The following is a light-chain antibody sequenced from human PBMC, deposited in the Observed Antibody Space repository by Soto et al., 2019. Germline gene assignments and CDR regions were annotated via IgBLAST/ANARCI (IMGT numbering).Light chain of an antibody. J-gene: IGLJ2*01. CDR2: DVT. CDR1: NGDIGRYNY. CDR3: SSYTSSDTFVV. Sequence: QSVLTQPASVSGSPGQSITISCTGTNGDIGRYNYVSWYQQHPDKVPKLMIYDVTNRPSGVSNRFSGSKSDNMASLTISGLQAEDEADYYCSSYTSSDTFVVFGGGTKLTVL. V-gene: IGLV2-14*03.